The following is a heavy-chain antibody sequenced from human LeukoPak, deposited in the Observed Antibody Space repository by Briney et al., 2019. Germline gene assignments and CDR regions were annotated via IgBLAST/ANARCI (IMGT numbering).Heavy chain of an antibody. CDR1: GGSISSGSYY. D-gene: IGHD3-3*01. CDR2: IYTSGST. CDR3: AREYDFWSGYYTD. V-gene: IGHV4-61*02. Sequence: SQTLSLTCTVSGGSISSGSYYWSWIRQPAGKGLEWIGRIYTSGSTNYNPSLKSRVTISVDTSKNQFSLKLSSVTAADTAVYYCAREYDFWSGYYTDWGQGTLVTVSS. J-gene: IGHJ4*02.